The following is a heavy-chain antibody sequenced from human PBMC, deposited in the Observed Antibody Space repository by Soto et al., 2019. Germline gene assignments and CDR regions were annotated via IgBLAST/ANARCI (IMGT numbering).Heavy chain of an antibody. Sequence: GGSLRLSCAGSGFTFSTYNMNWVRQAPGKGLEWVSSISSSSSYIYYADSVKGRFTISRDNARNSLYLQMNSLRAEDTAVFYCARVPPWCMHYLDAWGHGTPVTVSS. CDR1: GFTFSTYN. J-gene: IGHJ6*02. D-gene: IGHD2-8*01. CDR3: ARVPPWCMHYLDA. V-gene: IGHV3-21*01. CDR2: ISSSSSYI.